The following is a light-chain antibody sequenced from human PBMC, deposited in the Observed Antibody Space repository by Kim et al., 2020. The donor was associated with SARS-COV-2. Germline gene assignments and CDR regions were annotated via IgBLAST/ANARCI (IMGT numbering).Light chain of an antibody. CDR1: QGISSY. CDR3: QQLNSYPLT. V-gene: IGKV1-9*01. Sequence: ASVGDTVPITCRASQGISSYLAWYQQKPALAPKVLIYSASTLQSGVPSRFSGSGSGTDFTLTISSLQPEDFATYYCQQLNSYPLTFGGGTKVDIK. J-gene: IGKJ4*01. CDR2: SAS.